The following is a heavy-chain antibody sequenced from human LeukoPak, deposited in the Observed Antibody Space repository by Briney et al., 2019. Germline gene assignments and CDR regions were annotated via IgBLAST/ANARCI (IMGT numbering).Heavy chain of an antibody. D-gene: IGHD6-19*01. CDR1: GGTFSSYA. CDR3: ASSRGYSSGWSRGYFDY. V-gene: IGHV1-69*06. Sequence: GSSVKVSCKASGGTFSSYAISWVRQAPGQGLEWMXXXXPIFGTANYAQKFQGRVTITADKSTSTAYMELSSLRSEDTAVYYRASSRGYSSGWSRGYFDYWGQGTLVTVSS. CDR2: XXPIFGTA. J-gene: IGHJ4*02.